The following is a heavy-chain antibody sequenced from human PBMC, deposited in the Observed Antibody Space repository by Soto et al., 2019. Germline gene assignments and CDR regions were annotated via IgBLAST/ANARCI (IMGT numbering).Heavy chain of an antibody. Sequence: ASVKVSCKASGYTFTGYYMHWVRQAPGQGLEWMGWINPNSGGTNYAQKFQGRVTMTRDTSISTAYMELSRLRSDDMAVYYCARGVTIFGVVIMGAFDIWGQGTMVTVSS. V-gene: IGHV1-2*02. D-gene: IGHD3-3*01. CDR1: GYTFTGYY. J-gene: IGHJ3*02. CDR3: ARGVTIFGVVIMGAFDI. CDR2: INPNSGGT.